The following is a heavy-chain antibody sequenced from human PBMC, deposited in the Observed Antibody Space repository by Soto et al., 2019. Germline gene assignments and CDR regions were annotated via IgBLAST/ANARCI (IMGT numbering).Heavy chain of an antibody. CDR1: GYTFTSYY. J-gene: IGHJ6*02. V-gene: IGHV1-46*01. CDR2: INPSGGST. Sequence: QVQLVQSGAEVKKPGASVKVSCKASGYTFTSYYMHWVRQAPGQGLEWMGIINPSGGSTSYAQTFQGRVTMTRDTSTSTVYMELGSLRSEDAAVYYCARGLRSYGMDIWGRGTTVTVSS. D-gene: IGHD5-12*01. CDR3: ARGLRSYGMDI.